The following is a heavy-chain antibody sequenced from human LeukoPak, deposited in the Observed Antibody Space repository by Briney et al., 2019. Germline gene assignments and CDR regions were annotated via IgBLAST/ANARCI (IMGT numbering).Heavy chain of an antibody. CDR2: ISSSSSYI. J-gene: IGHJ5*02. D-gene: IGHD2-21*02. CDR3: ARGGKLEPTALAS. V-gene: IGHV3-21*01. CDR1: GFTFSSYS. Sequence: GGSLRLSCAASGFTFSSYSMNWVRQAPGKGLEWVSSISSSSSYIYYADSVKGRSTISRDNANRVLSLHINSLRVEDSAIYYCARGGKLEPTALASWGQGSLVVVSS.